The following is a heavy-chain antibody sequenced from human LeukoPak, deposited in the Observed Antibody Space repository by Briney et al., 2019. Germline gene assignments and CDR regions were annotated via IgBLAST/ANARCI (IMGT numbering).Heavy chain of an antibody. J-gene: IGHJ6*03. CDR1: GGSISSSSYY. D-gene: IGHD6-19*01. CDR2: IYYSGST. V-gene: IGHV4-39*01. CDR3: ARKRHEVAGTRVSGYMDV. Sequence: SETLSLTCTVSGGSISSSSYYWGWIRQPPGKGLEWIGSIYYSGSTYYNPPLKSRVTISVDTSKNQFSLKLSSVTAADTAVYYCARKRHEVAGTRVSGYMDVWGKGTTVTISS.